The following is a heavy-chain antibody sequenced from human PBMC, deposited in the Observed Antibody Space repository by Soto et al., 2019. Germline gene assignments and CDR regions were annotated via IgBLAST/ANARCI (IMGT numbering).Heavy chain of an antibody. J-gene: IGHJ4*02. CDR2: IYYSGST. Sequence: QLQLQESGPGLVKPSETLSLTCTVSGGSISSSSYYWCWIRQPPGKGLEWIGSIYYSGSTYYNPSLRRRFTISLDTSQKHCSLKLSSVTAAETAVYYCARHKYRFTMIVVEQFDYWGQGTLVTVSS. CDR3: ARHKYRFTMIVVEQFDY. CDR1: GGSISSSSYY. V-gene: IGHV4-39*01. D-gene: IGHD3-22*01.